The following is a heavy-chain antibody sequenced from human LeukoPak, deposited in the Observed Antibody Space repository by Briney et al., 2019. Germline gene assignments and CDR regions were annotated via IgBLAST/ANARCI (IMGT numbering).Heavy chain of an antibody. Sequence: PGGSLRLSCAASGFTFSSYWMHWVRQAPGKGLVWVSRINSDGSSTSYADSVKGRFTISRDNAKNTLYLQMNSLRAEDTAVYYCARVSDILTGYYYFDYWGQGTLVTVSS. CDR1: GFTFSSYW. CDR3: ARVSDILTGYYYFDY. V-gene: IGHV3-74*01. D-gene: IGHD3-9*01. J-gene: IGHJ4*02. CDR2: INSDGSST.